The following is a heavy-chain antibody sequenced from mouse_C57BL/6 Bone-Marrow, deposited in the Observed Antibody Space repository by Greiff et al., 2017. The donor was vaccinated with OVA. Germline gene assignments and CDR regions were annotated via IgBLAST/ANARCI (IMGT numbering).Heavy chain of an antibody. D-gene: IGHD2-13*01. CDR2: IDPENGDT. CDR3: TEVRGAMDY. Sequence: VQLQQSGAELVRPGASVKLSCTASGFNIKDDYMHWVRQRPEQGLEWIGWIDPENGDTEYASKFQGKATITADTSSNTAYLQLSSLTSEDTAVYYCTEVRGAMDYWGQGTSVTVSS. V-gene: IGHV14-4*01. CDR1: GFNIKDDY. J-gene: IGHJ4*01.